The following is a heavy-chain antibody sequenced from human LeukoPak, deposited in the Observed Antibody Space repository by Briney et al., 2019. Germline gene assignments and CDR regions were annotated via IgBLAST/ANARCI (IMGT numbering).Heavy chain of an antibody. CDR2: IYPGYYDT. CDR1: GSRFTSYW. J-gene: IGHJ4*02. Sequence: GESLKISCKGSGSRFTSYWIGWVRQMPGKGLEGMGIIYPGYYDTRYSPSFQGQVTISADKSISTAYLQWSSLKASDTAMYYCARLSYGSVSYYLTRIDYWGQGTLVTVSS. D-gene: IGHD3-10*01. V-gene: IGHV5-51*01. CDR3: ARLSYGSVSYYLTRIDY.